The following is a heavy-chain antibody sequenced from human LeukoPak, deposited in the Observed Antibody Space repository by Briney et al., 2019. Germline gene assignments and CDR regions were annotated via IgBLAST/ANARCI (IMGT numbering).Heavy chain of an antibody. D-gene: IGHD6-13*01. Sequence: ASVKVSCKASGYTFTSHGISWVRQAPGQGLEWMGWISAYNGNTNYAQKLQGRVTMTTDTSTSTAYMELRGLRSDDTAVYYCARFGIAAAGTAGYNWFDPWGQGTLVTVSS. CDR1: GYTFTSHG. V-gene: IGHV1-18*04. J-gene: IGHJ5*02. CDR2: ISAYNGNT. CDR3: ARFGIAAAGTAGYNWFDP.